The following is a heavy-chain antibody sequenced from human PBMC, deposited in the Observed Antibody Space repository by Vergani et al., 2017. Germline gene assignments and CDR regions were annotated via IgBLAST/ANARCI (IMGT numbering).Heavy chain of an antibody. J-gene: IGHJ4*02. V-gene: IGHV1-18*01. Sequence: QVQLVQSGSELKKPGASVKVSCTASGYTFTSYAMNWVRQAPGQGLEWVGWLSVYNGHTNYAQKLQDRVTLTTDTLTSTAYMELRTLRSDDTAFYYCARASVAGASHLDYWGQGARVTVSS. CDR2: LSVYNGHT. CDR1: GYTFTSYA. CDR3: ARASVAGASHLDY. D-gene: IGHD6-19*01.